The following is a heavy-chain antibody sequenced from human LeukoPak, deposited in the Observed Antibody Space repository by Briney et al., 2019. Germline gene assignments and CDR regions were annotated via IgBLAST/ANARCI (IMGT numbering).Heavy chain of an antibody. J-gene: IGHJ6*03. CDR2: IYYSGST. V-gene: IGHV4-39*01. D-gene: IGHD3-9*01. Sequence: SETLSLTCTVSGGSISGSSYYWGWIRQPPGKGLEWIGSIYYSGSTYHNPSLKSRVTISVDTSKNQFSLKLSSVTAADTAVYYCARHRPYDILTGYYYYYYYMDVWGKGTTVTVSS. CDR1: GGSISGSSYY. CDR3: ARHRPYDILTGYYYYYYYMDV.